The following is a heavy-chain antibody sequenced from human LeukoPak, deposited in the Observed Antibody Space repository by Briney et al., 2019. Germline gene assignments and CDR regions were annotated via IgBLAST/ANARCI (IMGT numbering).Heavy chain of an antibody. Sequence: SETLSLTCTVSGGSISRGDYYLRCTRPPPRNGREWIGYIYYSGSTYYNPSLRSRVPMSVDTSKNQFSLKLSSVTAADTAVYYCASITMVRGAYAQIDDWGQGTLVTVSS. CDR3: ASITMVRGAYAQIDD. V-gene: IGHV4-30-4*01. J-gene: IGHJ4*02. CDR2: IYYSGST. D-gene: IGHD3-10*01. CDR1: GGSISRGDYY.